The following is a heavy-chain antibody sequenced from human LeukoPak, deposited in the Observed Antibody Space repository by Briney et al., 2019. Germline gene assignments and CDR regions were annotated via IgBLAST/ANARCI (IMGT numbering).Heavy chain of an antibody. D-gene: IGHD2-21*02. Sequence: SETLSLTCAVYGGSFSGYYWSWIRQPPGKGLEWIGEINRSGSTNYNPSLKSRVAISVDTSKNQFSLKLSSVTAADTAVYYCARLMVTAKGDAFDIWGQGTMVTVSS. CDR3: ARLMVTAKGDAFDI. CDR2: INRSGST. CDR1: GGSFSGYY. V-gene: IGHV4-34*01. J-gene: IGHJ3*02.